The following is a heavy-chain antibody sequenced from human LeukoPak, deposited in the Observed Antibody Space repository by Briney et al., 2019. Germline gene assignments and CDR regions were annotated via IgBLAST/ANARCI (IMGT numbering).Heavy chain of an antibody. V-gene: IGHV1-24*01. CDR3: ARGATVPSPFDY. D-gene: IGHD4-17*01. Sequence: ASVKVSCKVSGYTLTELSMHWVRQAPGKGLEWMGGFDPEDGETIYAQKFQGRVTMTEDTSTDTAYMELSSLRSEDTAVYYCARGATVPSPFDYWGQGTLVTVSS. CDR2: FDPEDGET. J-gene: IGHJ4*02. CDR1: GYTLTELS.